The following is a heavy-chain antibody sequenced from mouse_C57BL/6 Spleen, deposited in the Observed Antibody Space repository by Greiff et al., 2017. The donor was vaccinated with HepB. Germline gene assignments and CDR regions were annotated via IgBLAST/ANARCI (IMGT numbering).Heavy chain of an antibody. Sequence: EVKVVESGGGLVQPGGSLSLSCAASGFTFTDYYMSWVRQPPGKALEWLGFIRNKANGYTTEYSASVKGRFTISRDNSQSILYLQMNALRAEDSATYYCARDYGSSSYFDYWGQGTTLTVSS. CDR1: GFTFTDYY. V-gene: IGHV7-3*01. D-gene: IGHD1-1*01. CDR3: ARDYGSSSYFDY. CDR2: IRNKANGYTT. J-gene: IGHJ2*01.